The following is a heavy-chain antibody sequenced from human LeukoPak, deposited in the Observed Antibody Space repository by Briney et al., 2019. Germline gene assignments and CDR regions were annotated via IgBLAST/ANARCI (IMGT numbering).Heavy chain of an antibody. D-gene: IGHD3-10*01. J-gene: IGHJ4*02. CDR1: GYTFTSYG. CDR3: ARDFDYYGSGRYSGIDY. CDR2: ISAYNGNT. Sequence: ASVKVSCKASGYTFTSYGISWVRQAPGQGLEWMGWISAYNGNTNYAQKLQGRVTMTTDTSTSTAYMELRSLRSDDTAVYYCARDFDYYGSGRYSGIDYWGQGTLVTVSS. V-gene: IGHV1-18*01.